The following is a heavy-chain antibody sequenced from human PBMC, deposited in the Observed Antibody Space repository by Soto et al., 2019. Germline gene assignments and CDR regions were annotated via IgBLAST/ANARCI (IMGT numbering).Heavy chain of an antibody. V-gene: IGHV4-59*01. J-gene: IGHJ4*02. CDR2: IYYSGST. CDR3: ARDSRQQLAIDY. Sequence: SETLSLTCAVYGGSISSYYWSWIRQPPGKGLEWIGYIYYSGSTNYNPSLKSRVTISVDTSKNQFSLKLSSVTAADTAVYYCARDSRQQLAIDYWGQGTLVTVSS. CDR1: GGSISSYY. D-gene: IGHD6-13*01.